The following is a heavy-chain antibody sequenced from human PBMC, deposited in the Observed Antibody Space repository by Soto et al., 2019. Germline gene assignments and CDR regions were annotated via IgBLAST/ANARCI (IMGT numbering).Heavy chain of an antibody. Sequence: QVQLVQSGAEVKKPGASVKVSCKASGYTFTSYDINWVRQATGQGLEWMGWMNPNSGNTGYAQKFQGRVTMTRNTAISTAYMELSSLRSEDTAVYYCARGIPQSIVVVVAANDYWGQGALVTVSS. V-gene: IGHV1-8*01. D-gene: IGHD2-15*01. CDR2: MNPNSGNT. CDR1: GYTFTSYD. CDR3: ARGIPQSIVVVVAANDY. J-gene: IGHJ4*02.